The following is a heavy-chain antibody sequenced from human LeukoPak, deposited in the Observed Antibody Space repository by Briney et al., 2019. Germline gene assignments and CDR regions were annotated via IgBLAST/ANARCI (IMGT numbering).Heavy chain of an antibody. CDR1: GFTVSSNY. CDR3: ARDRVTTSRDYFYYYGMDV. CDR2: IYSGGST. D-gene: IGHD4-17*01. Sequence: GGSLRLSCAASGFTVSSNYMSWVRQAPGKGLEWVSVIYSGGSTYYADSVKGRFTISRDNLKNTLYLQMNSLRAEDTALYYCARDRVTTSRDYFYYYGMDVWGQGTTVTVSS. J-gene: IGHJ6*02. V-gene: IGHV3-53*05.